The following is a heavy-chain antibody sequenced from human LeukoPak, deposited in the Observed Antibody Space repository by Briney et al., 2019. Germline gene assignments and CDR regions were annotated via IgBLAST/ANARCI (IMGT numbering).Heavy chain of an antibody. CDR3: ARAVTGYSYYFDY. J-gene: IGHJ4*02. V-gene: IGHV4-39*07. Sequence: PSETLSLTCTVSGGSISSSSYYWGWIRQPPGKGLEWIGSIYYSGSTYYNPSLKSRVTISVDTSKNQFSLKLSSVTAADTAVYYCARAVTGYSYYFDYWGQGTLVTVSS. CDR1: GGSISSSSYY. CDR2: IYYSGST. D-gene: IGHD3-9*01.